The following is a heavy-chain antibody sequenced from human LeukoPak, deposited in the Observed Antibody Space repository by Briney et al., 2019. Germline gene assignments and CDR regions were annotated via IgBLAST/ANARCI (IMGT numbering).Heavy chain of an antibody. Sequence: ASVKVSCKASGCTFISYAISWVRQAPGQGLEWMGGIIPIFGTANYAQKFQGRVTITADESTSTAYMELSNLRSADTAVYYCARGFGSSGWYVFDYWGQGTLVTVSS. J-gene: IGHJ4*02. V-gene: IGHV1-69*13. D-gene: IGHD6-19*01. CDR3: ARGFGSSGWYVFDY. CDR2: IIPIFGTA. CDR1: GCTFISYA.